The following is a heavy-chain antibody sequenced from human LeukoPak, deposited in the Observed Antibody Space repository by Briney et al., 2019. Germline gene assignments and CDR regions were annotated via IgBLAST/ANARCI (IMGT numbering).Heavy chain of an antibody. CDR3: ARAPNIAAAGMGY. Sequence: TGGSLRLSCAASGFTFSSYSMNWVRQAPGKGLEWVSSISGSGSYIYYADSVKGRFTISRDNAKNSLFLQMNSLRAEDTAVYYCARAPNIAAAGMGYWGQGTLVTVSS. CDR2: ISGSGSYI. D-gene: IGHD6-13*01. V-gene: IGHV3-21*01. J-gene: IGHJ4*02. CDR1: GFTFSSYS.